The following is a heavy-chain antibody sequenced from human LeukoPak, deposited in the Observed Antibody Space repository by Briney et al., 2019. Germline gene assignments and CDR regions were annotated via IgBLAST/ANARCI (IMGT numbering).Heavy chain of an antibody. Sequence: GGSLRLSCAASGFTFSNAWMCWVRQAPGKGLEWVGRIKSKTDGGTTDYAAPVKGRFTISRDDSKNTLYLQMNSLKTEDTAVHYCTTGPPIVVVVAAADYWGQGTLVTVSS. J-gene: IGHJ4*02. CDR1: GFTFSNAW. CDR3: TTGPPIVVVVAAADY. V-gene: IGHV3-15*01. CDR2: IKSKTDGGTT. D-gene: IGHD2-15*01.